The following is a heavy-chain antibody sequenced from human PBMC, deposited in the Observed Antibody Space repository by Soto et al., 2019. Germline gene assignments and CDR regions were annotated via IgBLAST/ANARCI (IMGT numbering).Heavy chain of an antibody. CDR3: ARDYDVAYYGMDV. D-gene: IGHD3-16*01. CDR2: ISYRGNT. Sequence: NPSETLSLTCTVSNGSISSAYWSWIRQPPGKGLEWIGYISYRGNTKYNPSLKSRVAISVDTSKTQFSLRLSSVTAADTAVYYCARDYDVAYYGMDVWGQGTAVTVSS. CDR1: NGSISSAY. V-gene: IGHV4-59*01. J-gene: IGHJ6*02.